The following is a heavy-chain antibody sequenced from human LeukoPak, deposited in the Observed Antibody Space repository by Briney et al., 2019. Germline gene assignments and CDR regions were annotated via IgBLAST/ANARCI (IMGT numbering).Heavy chain of an antibody. CDR2: IYHTGST. CDR3: ARVNLARFIATKIYFDP. J-gene: IGHJ4*02. V-gene: IGHV4-38-2*02. D-gene: IGHD6-13*01. CDR1: GYSISSGYY. Sequence: SETLSLTCTVSGYSISSGYYWGWIQRPPGKGLEWIGSIYHTGSTYYNPPLKSRLTISVDTSKDQFPLKLSSVTAADTALYFCARVNLARFIATKIYFDPWGQGTLVTVSP.